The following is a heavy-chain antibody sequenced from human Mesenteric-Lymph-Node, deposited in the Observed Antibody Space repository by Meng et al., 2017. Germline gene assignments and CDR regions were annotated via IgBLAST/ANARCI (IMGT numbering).Heavy chain of an antibody. CDR3: ASGEGPTDH. CDR1: GCTFSRYT. V-gene: IGHV1-69*02. Sequence: SVKVSCKASGCTFSRYTISWVRQAHGQGLEWMGRIIPILGIANCAQKFQGRVTMTMDTSRSTVYLDLSSLTSDDTAVYCCASGEGPTDHWGQGTLVTVSS. CDR2: IIPILGIA. D-gene: IGHD3-10*01. J-gene: IGHJ4*02.